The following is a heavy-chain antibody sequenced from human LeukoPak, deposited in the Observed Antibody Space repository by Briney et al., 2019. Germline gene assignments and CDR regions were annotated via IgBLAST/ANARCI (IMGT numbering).Heavy chain of an antibody. CDR3: ARHWTVGASSADY. J-gene: IGHJ4*02. CDR2: IYHSGST. Sequence: SQTLSLTCTVSGGSISSGGYYWSWIRQPPGKGLEWIGYIYHSGSTYYNPSLKSRVTISVDRSKNQFSLKLSSVTAADTAVYYCARHWTVGASSADYWGQGTLVTVSP. D-gene: IGHD1-26*01. V-gene: IGHV4-30-2*01. CDR1: GGSISSGGYY.